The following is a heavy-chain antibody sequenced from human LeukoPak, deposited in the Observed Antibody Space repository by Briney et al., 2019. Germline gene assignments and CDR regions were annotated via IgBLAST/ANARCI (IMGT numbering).Heavy chain of an antibody. V-gene: IGHV3-23*01. CDR1: RFTFFGYV. D-gene: IGHD2-2*01. CDR2: ISGGGGST. J-gene: IGHJ5*02. Sequence: RGSLRLSSAAPRFTFFGYVMRWVRQAPGEGLEWVSTISGGGGSTYYADSVKGRFTISRDNSKNTLYLQMNSLRADDTAVYYCARSPTAINGYFDPWGQGTLVTVSS. CDR3: ARSPTAINGYFDP.